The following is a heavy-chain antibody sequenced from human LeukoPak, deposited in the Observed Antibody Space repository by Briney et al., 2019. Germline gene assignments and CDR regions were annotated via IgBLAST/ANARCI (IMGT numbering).Heavy chain of an antibody. Sequence: SETLSLTCTVSGGSISSSNYYWGWIRQPPGKGLECIGSVYYSGNTYYNPSLKSRVTISVDTSKNQFSLNLSSVTAADTAVYYCARAVTSSSSWYKWVNWFDPWGQGTLVTVSS. V-gene: IGHV4-39*07. D-gene: IGHD6-13*01. CDR3: ARAVTSSSSWYKWVNWFDP. CDR2: VYYSGNT. CDR1: GGSISSSNYY. J-gene: IGHJ5*02.